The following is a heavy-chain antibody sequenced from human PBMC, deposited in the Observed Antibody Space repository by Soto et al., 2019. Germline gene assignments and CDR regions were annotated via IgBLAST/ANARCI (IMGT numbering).Heavy chain of an antibody. CDR2: INPNSGGT. CDR3: ARVNYDILTGYSSYYFDY. D-gene: IGHD3-9*01. J-gene: IGHJ4*02. V-gene: IGHV1-2*04. Sequence: QVQLVQSGAEVKKPGASVKVSCKASGYTFTGYYMHWVRQAPGQGLAWMGWINPNSGGTNYAQKFQGWVTMTRDTSISTAYMELSRLRSDDTAVYYCARVNYDILTGYSSYYFDYWGQGTLVTVSS. CDR1: GYTFTGYY.